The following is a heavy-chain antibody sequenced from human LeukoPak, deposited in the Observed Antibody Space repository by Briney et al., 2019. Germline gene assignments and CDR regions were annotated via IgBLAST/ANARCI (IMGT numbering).Heavy chain of an antibody. D-gene: IGHD6-13*01. J-gene: IGHJ5*02. Sequence: SETLSLTCTVSGGSISSYYWSWIRQPPGKGVEWLGHIYYSGSTNYNPSLKSRVTISVDTSKNQFSLKLSSVTAADTAVYYCARAGEQQLVGWFDPWGQGTLVTVSS. CDR2: IYYSGST. CDR3: ARAGEQQLVGWFDP. V-gene: IGHV4-59*01. CDR1: GGSISSYY.